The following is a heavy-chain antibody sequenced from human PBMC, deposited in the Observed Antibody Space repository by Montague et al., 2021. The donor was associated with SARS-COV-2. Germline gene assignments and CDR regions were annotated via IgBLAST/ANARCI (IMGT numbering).Heavy chain of an antibody. CDR2: IYNSGST. CDR1: GGSISTHY. Sequence: SETLSLTCTVSGGSISTHYWGWIRQPPGKGLEWIGYIYNSGSTNYNPSLKSRVTISVDTSKNQFSLKLRSVTAADTAVYYCAGDFDLWGRGTLVTVSS. V-gene: IGHV4-59*11. CDR3: AGDFDL. J-gene: IGHJ2*01.